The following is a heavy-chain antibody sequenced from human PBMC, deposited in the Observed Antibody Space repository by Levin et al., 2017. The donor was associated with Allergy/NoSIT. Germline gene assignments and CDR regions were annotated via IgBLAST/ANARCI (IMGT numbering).Heavy chain of an antibody. CDR1: GGSISSGGYY. CDR3: ARGDYDFWSGYYTGMGFDY. Sequence: SETLSLTCTVSGGSISSGGYYWSWIRQHPGKGLEWIGYIYYSGSTYYNPSLKSRVTISVDTSKNQFSLKLSSVTAADTAVYYCARGDYDFWSGYYTGMGFDYWGQGTLVTVSS. V-gene: IGHV4-31*03. J-gene: IGHJ4*02. D-gene: IGHD3-3*01. CDR2: IYYSGST.